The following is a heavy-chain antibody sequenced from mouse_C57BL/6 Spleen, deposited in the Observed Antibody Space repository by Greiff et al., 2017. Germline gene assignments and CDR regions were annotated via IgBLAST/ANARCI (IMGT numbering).Heavy chain of an antibody. CDR2: IDPEDGET. CDR3: ARWGTSYDGYCDV. V-gene: IGHV14-2*01. CDR1: GFNIKDYY. Sequence: EVKLVESGAELVKPGASVKLSCTASGFNIKDYYMHWVKQRTEQGLEWIGRIDPEDGETKYAPKIQGKATITADTSSNTAYLQLSSLTSEDTAVYYCARWGTSYDGYCDVWGTGTTVTVSS. J-gene: IGHJ1*03. D-gene: IGHD2-12*01.